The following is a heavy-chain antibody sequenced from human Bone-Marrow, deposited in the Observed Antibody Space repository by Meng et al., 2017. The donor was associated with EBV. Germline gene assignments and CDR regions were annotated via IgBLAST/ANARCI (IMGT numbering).Heavy chain of an antibody. J-gene: IGHJ4*02. Sequence: QVQLKESGPGLAKPSETLSLACTVYGGSVSSGSYYWSWIRQPPGKGLEWIGYIYYSGSTNYNPSLKSRVTISVDTSKNQFSLKLSSVTAADTAVYYCARDNVDTAMVPHWGQGTLVTVSS. V-gene: IGHV4-61*01. CDR1: GGSVSSGSYY. CDR3: ARDNVDTAMVPH. CDR2: IYYSGST. D-gene: IGHD5-18*01.